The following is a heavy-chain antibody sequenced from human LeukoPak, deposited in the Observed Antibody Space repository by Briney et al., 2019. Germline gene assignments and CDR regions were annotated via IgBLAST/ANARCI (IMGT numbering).Heavy chain of an antibody. CDR3: ARVRHDPLEYGYYMDV. V-gene: IGHV4-34*01. CDR1: GGSFSGFY. Sequence: SETLSLTCAVDGGSFSGFYWTWIRHTPAKRREWICEINQTGNTNYNPSLTDYNPSLKPRVTISVDSSKSQLSLKVNSVTAADTGIYYCARVRHDPLEYGYYMDVWGTGTPVAVSS. J-gene: IGHJ6*03. CDR2: INQTGNT. D-gene: IGHD3-3*01.